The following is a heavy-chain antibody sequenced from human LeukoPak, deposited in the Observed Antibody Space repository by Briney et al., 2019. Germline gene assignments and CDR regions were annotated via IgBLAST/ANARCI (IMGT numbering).Heavy chain of an antibody. V-gene: IGHV4-39*01. D-gene: IGHD6-25*01. CDR1: GGSISSSGYY. CDR3: ARQSAAAGEWAFDS. J-gene: IGHJ4*02. CDR2: THYSGRT. Sequence: SETLSRTCTVSGGSISSSGYYWGWIRQPPGKGLEWIPSTHYSGRTYYNPSLKSRVTISVDTSKNQLSLKLSSVSAADTAVYYCARQSAAAGEWAFDSWGQGTLVTVSS.